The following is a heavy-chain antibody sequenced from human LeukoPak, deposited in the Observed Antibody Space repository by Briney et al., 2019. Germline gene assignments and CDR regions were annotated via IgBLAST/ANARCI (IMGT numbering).Heavy chain of an antibody. Sequence: PSETLSLTCAVSGGSISSGGYSWSWIRQPPGKGLEWIGYIYYSGSTYYNPSLKSRVTISVDTSKNQFSLKLSSVTAADTAVYYCARGRLKAYSSSLKGFIDFDYWGQGTLVTVSS. CDR1: GGSISSGGYS. D-gene: IGHD6-6*01. CDR3: ARGRLKAYSSSLKGFIDFDY. J-gene: IGHJ4*02. V-gene: IGHV4-61*08. CDR2: IYYSGST.